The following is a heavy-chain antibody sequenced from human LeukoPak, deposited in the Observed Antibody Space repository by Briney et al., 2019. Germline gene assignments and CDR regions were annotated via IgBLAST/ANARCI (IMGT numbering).Heavy chain of an antibody. CDR3: ARVVYGSGSYYLDY. J-gene: IGHJ4*02. D-gene: IGHD3-10*01. V-gene: IGHV4-59*01. CDR1: GGSISSYY. CDR2: IYYSGST. Sequence: PSGTLSLTCTVSGGSISSYYWSWIRQPPGKGLEWIGYIYYSGSTNYNPSLKSRVTISVDTSKNQFSLKLSSVTAADTAVYYCARVVYGSGSYYLDYWGQGTLVTVSS.